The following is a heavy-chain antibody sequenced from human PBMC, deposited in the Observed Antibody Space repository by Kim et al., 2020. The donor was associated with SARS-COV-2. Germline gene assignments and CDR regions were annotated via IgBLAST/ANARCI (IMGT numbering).Heavy chain of an antibody. Sequence: TYYAGSGKVGFTISRDNSKTTLYLEMNSVRAEDTAVYYGARGAGGDGLDVWGQGTTVTVSS. CDR2: T. V-gene: IGHV3-23*01. CDR3: ARGAGGDGLDV. J-gene: IGHJ6*02. D-gene: IGHD1-26*01.